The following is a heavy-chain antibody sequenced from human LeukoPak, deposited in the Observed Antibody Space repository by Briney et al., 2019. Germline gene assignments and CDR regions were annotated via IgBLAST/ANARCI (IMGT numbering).Heavy chain of an antibody. Sequence: PSETLSLTCAVYGGSFSGYYWSWIRQPPGKGLEWTGEINHSGSTNYNPSLKSRVTISVDTSKNQFSLKLSSVTAADTAVYYCARVIQWLVRVRYYYMDVWGKGTTVTVSS. CDR2: INHSGST. CDR1: GGSFSGYY. J-gene: IGHJ6*03. V-gene: IGHV4-34*01. CDR3: ARVIQWLVRVRYYYMDV. D-gene: IGHD6-19*01.